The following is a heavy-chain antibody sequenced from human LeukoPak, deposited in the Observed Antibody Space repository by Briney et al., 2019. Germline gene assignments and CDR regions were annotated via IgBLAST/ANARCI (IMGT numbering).Heavy chain of an antibody. Sequence: ASVKVSCKASGYTFTSYGISWVRQAHGQGLEWMGWISAYNGNTNYAQKLQGRVTMTTDTSTSTAYMELRSLRSDDTAVYYCARLGYCSSTSCLSWLDPWGQGTLVNASS. CDR1: GYTFTSYG. CDR3: ARLGYCSSTSCLSWLDP. CDR2: ISAYNGNT. J-gene: IGHJ5*02. V-gene: IGHV1-18*01. D-gene: IGHD2-2*01.